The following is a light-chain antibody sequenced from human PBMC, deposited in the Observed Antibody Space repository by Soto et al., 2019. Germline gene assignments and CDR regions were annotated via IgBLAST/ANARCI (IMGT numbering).Light chain of an antibody. CDR2: GAS. V-gene: IGKV3-20*01. CDR1: QSVSSSY. Sequence: EIVLTQSPGTLSLSPGERATLSCRASQSVSSSYLAWYQQKPGQAPRLLIYGASSRATGIPDRFSGSGSGTDFTLTISRLEPEDFAVYFCQQYGSIRTFGQGTKV. J-gene: IGKJ1*01. CDR3: QQYGSIRT.